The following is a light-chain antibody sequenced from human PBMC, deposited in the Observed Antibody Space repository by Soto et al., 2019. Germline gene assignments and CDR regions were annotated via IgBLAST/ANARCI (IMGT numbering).Light chain of an antibody. CDR2: TLS. CDR1: QSLLDSDDGNTY. Sequence: DLVMTQTPLSLPVTPGEPASISCRSSQSLLDSDDGNTYLDWYLQKPGQSPQLLIYTLSYRASVDPDRFSGSGSGTYFTLKISRVEAEDVGVYYCMQRIEFPSLTFGGGTKVEIK. CDR3: MQRIEFPSLT. V-gene: IGKV2-40*01. J-gene: IGKJ4*02.